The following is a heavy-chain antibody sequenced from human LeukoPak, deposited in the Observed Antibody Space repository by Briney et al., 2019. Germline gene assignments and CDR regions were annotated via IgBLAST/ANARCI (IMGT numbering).Heavy chain of an antibody. D-gene: IGHD2-2*01. CDR1: GCPFSSYY. V-gene: IGHV4-4*07. CDR2: INTSGST. Sequence: SWETLTLTCTVSGCPFSSYYWSWVRQPAGKGLEWIRRINTSGSTTYNPSLMSRVTMVVDMYNNQFPLKLISVTAADTAVYYCARERGLYCSSTSCHPESRPLYYYYMDVWGKGTTVTVSS. J-gene: IGHJ6*03. CDR3: ARERGLYCSSTSCHPESRPLYYYYMDV.